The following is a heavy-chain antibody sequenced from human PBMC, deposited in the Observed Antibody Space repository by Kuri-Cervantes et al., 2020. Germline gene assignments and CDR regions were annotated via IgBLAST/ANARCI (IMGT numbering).Heavy chain of an antibody. J-gene: IGHJ4*02. V-gene: IGHV3-7*01. CDR3: ARERPDNNGYEKPFDY. CDR2: IKQDGSEK. Sequence: GESLKISCAASGFTFSSYWMSWVRQAPGKGLEWVANIKQDGSEKYYVDSVKGRFTISRDNAKNSLYLQMNSLRAEDTAVYYCARERPDNNGYEKPFDYWGQGTLVTVSS. D-gene: IGHD3-22*01. CDR1: GFTFSSYW.